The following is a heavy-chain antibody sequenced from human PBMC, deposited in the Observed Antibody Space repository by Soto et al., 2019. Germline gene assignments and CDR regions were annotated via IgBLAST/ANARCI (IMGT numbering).Heavy chain of an antibody. CDR1: GGSISSSSYY. CDR3: ARSSSSFEY. V-gene: IGHV4-39*01. CDR2: IYYSGSP. Sequence: CTVSGGSISSSSYYWGWIRQPTSRGVEWIGRIYYSGSPYHNPSIKSRVTISVDTSKNQFSLKLSSVTAADTAVYYCARSSSSFEYWGQGTMVTVSS. D-gene: IGHD6-6*01. J-gene: IGHJ4*02.